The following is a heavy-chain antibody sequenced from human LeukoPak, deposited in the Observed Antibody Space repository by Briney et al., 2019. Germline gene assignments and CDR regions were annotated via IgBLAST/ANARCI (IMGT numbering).Heavy chain of an antibody. CDR3: ARTQGRNYDFWRGYYYLDYYYYYMDV. Sequence: SETLSLTCTVSGGSISSSSYYWCWIRQPPGKGLEWIGSIYYSGSTYYNPSLKSRVTISVGTSKNQFSLKLSSVTAADTGVYYCARTQGRNYDFWRGYYYLDYYYYYMDVWGKGTTVTVSS. J-gene: IGHJ6*03. D-gene: IGHD3-3*01. CDR2: IYYSGST. V-gene: IGHV4-39*07. CDR1: GGSISSSSYY.